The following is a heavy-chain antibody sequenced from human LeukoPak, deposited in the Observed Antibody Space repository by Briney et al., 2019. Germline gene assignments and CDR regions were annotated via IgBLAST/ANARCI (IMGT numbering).Heavy chain of an antibody. J-gene: IGHJ6*04. Sequence: SETLSLTCAVYGGSFSGYYWSWIRQPPGKGLEWIGEINHSGSTNYNPPLKSRVTISVDTSKNQFSLKLSSVTAADTAVYYCARDLLLWFGTLDVWGKGTTVTVSS. D-gene: IGHD3-10*01. CDR1: GGSFSGYY. V-gene: IGHV4-34*01. CDR3: ARDLLLWFGTLDV. CDR2: INHSGST.